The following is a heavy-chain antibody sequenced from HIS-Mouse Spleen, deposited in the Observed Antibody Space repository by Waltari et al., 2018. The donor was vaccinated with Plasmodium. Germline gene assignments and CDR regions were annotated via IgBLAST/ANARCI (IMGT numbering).Heavy chain of an antibody. CDR2: IYSGGST. J-gene: IGHJ4*02. CDR1: GFTVRHHY. V-gene: IGHV3-53*02. D-gene: IGHD7-27*01. CDR3: ARAAIAWGSPYYFDY. Sequence: EVQLVETGGGLIKPGGSLRLSCAASGFTVRHHYMSWVRQAPGKGLEWVSVIYSGGSTYYADSVKGRFTISRDNSKNTLYLQMNSLRAEDTAVYYCARAAIAWGSPYYFDYWGQGTLVTVSS.